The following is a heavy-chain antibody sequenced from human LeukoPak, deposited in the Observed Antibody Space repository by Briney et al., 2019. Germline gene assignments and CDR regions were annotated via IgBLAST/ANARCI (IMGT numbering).Heavy chain of an antibody. J-gene: IGHJ4*02. CDR2: IGSSGGGI. CDR3: AIDPNWGTHS. CDR1: GFTFSTYT. D-gene: IGHD7-27*01. Sequence: TGGSLRLSCAASGFTFSTYTMYWVRHPPGKGLEWVSIIGSSGGGIHYADSVKGRFTISRDNSKNALYLQMNSLRVEGTAVYYCAIDPNWGTHSWGQGVLVTVSS. V-gene: IGHV3-23*01.